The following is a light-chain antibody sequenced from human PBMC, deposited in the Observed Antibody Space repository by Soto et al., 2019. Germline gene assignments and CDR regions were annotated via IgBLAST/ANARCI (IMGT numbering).Light chain of an antibody. CDR1: LSVSSSY. J-gene: IGKJ4*01. Sequence: ENVLRQSPGPPSFFSGEKTTLSCRASLSVSSSYLAWYQQKPGQAPRLLIYGASSRATGIPDRFSGSGSGTDFTLTISRLEPEDFAVYYCQQYGSSPPLTFGGGTKVDIK. CDR2: GAS. V-gene: IGKV3-20*01. CDR3: QQYGSSPPLT.